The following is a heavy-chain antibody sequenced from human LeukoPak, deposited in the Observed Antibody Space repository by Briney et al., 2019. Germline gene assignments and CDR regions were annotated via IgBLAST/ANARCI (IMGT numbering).Heavy chain of an antibody. CDR3: AREGLGSPRYFDH. CDR2: IYSSGST. D-gene: IGHD6-19*01. V-gene: IGHV4-4*07. J-gene: IGHJ4*02. CDR1: GGSISTYY. Sequence: SETLSLTCTVSGGSISTYYWSWIRQPAGKGLEWIGRIYSSGSTNYNPSLKSRVTMSVDTSKNQFSLKLSSVTAADTAVHYCAREGLGSPRYFDHWGQGTLVTVSS.